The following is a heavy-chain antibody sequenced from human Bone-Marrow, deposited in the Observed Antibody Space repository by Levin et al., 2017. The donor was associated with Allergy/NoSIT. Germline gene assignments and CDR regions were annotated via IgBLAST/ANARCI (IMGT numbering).Heavy chain of an antibody. Sequence: GESLKISCAASGFTFSSYAMSWVRQAPGKGLEWVSAISGSGGSTYYADSVKGRFTISRDNSKNTLYLQMNSLRAEDTAVYYCAKAYSSSSFGGHGMDVWGQGTTVTVSS. J-gene: IGHJ6*02. CDR1: GFTFSSYA. CDR3: AKAYSSSSFGGHGMDV. D-gene: IGHD6-6*01. V-gene: IGHV3-23*01. CDR2: ISGSGGST.